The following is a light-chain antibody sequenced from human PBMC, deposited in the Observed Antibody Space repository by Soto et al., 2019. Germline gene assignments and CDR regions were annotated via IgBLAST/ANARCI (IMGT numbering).Light chain of an antibody. V-gene: IGKV3-20*01. Sequence: ENVLKLSPGTLSLSPGERATLSCRASQSVSSSYLAWYQQKPGQAPRLLIYGASSRATGIPDRFSGSGSGTDFTLTISRLEPEDFAVYYCQLSGISPWTFAQVTKVDIK. CDR3: QLSGISPWT. J-gene: IGKJ1*01. CDR2: GAS. CDR1: QSVSSSY.